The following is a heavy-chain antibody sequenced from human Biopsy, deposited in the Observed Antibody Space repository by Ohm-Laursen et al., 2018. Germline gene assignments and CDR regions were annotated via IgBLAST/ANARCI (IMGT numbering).Heavy chain of an antibody. CDR3: ARDRGYYSDRTVPGYFDL. CDR1: GGSISSDY. Sequence: GTLSLTCTVSGGSISSDYWSWTRQPPGKGLQWIGYAYYTGSTDYNPSLQSRVTISVDTSKNHFSLRLRSVTPADTAIYYCARDRGYYSDRTVPGYFDLWGRGTLVTVSS. J-gene: IGHJ2*01. D-gene: IGHD3-22*01. CDR2: AYYTGST. V-gene: IGHV4-59*01.